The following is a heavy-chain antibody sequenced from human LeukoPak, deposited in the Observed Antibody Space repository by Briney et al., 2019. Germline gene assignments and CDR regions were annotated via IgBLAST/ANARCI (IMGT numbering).Heavy chain of an antibody. CDR1: GYSFSSYW. Sequence: GESLKISCKTSGYSFSSYWIGWVRQMPGKGLEWMGIIYPGDSDTRYSPSFQGQVTISADKSISTAYLQWSSLKASDTSMYYCARERDGYNSWFDPWGQGTLVTVSS. V-gene: IGHV5-51*01. CDR3: ARERDGYNSWFDP. D-gene: IGHD5-24*01. CDR2: IYPGDSDT. J-gene: IGHJ5*02.